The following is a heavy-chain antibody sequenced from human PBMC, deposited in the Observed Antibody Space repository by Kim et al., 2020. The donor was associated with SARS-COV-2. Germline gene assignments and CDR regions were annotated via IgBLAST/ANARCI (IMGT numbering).Heavy chain of an antibody. D-gene: IGHD6-6*01. V-gene: IGHV4-4*07. Sequence: SLKSRVTMSVDTSKNQFSLKLSSVTAADTAVYYCARDQQLGYYYYYGMDVWGQGTTVTVSS. CDR3: ARDQQLGYYYYYGMDV. J-gene: IGHJ6*02.